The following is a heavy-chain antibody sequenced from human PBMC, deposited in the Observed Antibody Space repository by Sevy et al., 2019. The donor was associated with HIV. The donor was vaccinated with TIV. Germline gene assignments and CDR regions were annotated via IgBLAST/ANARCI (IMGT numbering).Heavy chain of an antibody. J-gene: IGHJ4*02. Sequence: ERSLRLSCAASGFTFSSYAMSWIRQAPGKGLEWVSTISGSRYNTYYADSMKGRFTISRDNSENTLYLQMNSLRDEDTAVYYCAKSLLLTAYRYFDYWGQGTLVSVSS. CDR3: AKSLLLTAYRYFDY. CDR1: GFTFSSYA. D-gene: IGHD3-16*01. V-gene: IGHV3-23*01. CDR2: ISGSRYNT.